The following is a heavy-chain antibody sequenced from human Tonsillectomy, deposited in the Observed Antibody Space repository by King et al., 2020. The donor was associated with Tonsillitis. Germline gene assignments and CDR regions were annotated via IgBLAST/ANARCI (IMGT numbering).Heavy chain of an antibody. CDR1: GFTFSAYT. D-gene: IGHD5-12*01. CDR2: ISYDGNNK. J-gene: IGHJ4*02. V-gene: IGHV3-30-3*01. Sequence: QLVQSGGGVVQPGRSLRLSCAASGFTFSAYTMHWVRQAPGKGLEWVAVISYDGNNKAYADSVKGRFTISRDNSQNTLYLQMDSLRNEDTAVFFCARDLGDGYHAGGFWGRGTLVTVSS. CDR3: ARDLGDGYHAGGF.